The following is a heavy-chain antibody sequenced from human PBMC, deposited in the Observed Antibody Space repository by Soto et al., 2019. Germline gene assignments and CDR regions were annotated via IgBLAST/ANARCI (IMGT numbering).Heavy chain of an antibody. Sequence: PGGSLRLSCAASGFTFSSYAMSWVRQAPGKGLEWVSAISGSGGSTYYADSVKGRFTISRDNSKNTLYLQMNSLRAEDTAVYYCAKYCSGGSCYAPGYFDYWGQGTLVTVSS. V-gene: IGHV3-23*01. CDR3: AKYCSGGSCYAPGYFDY. CDR1: GFTFSSYA. CDR2: ISGSGGST. D-gene: IGHD2-15*01. J-gene: IGHJ4*02.